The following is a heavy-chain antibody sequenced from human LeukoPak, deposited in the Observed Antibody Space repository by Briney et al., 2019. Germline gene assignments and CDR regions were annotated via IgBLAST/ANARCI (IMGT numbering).Heavy chain of an antibody. CDR1: GDTFSSFA. V-gene: IGHV1-69*06. Sequence: SVKVSCKASGDTFSSFAVSWVRQAPGQGLEWMGRIIPLFGTADYAQRYQGRVTISADNSLNTAYLELSSLTSEDTAVYYCARHANDRLYSSSWYAAFDIWGQGTMVTVSS. CDR3: ARHANDRLYSSSWYAAFDI. D-gene: IGHD6-13*01. J-gene: IGHJ3*02. CDR2: IIPLFGTA.